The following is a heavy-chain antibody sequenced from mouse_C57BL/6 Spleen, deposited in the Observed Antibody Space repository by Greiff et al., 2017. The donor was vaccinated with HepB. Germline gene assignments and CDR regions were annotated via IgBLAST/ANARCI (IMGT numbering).Heavy chain of an antibody. CDR3: TRDYGSSYPMAWFAY. J-gene: IGHJ3*01. Sequence: EVKVEESGEGLVKPGGSLKLSCAASGFTFSSYAMSWVRQTPEKRLEWVAYISSGGDYIYYADTVKGRFTISRDNARNTLYLQMSSLKSEDTAMYYCTRDYGSSYPMAWFAYWGQGTLVTVSA. D-gene: IGHD1-1*01. V-gene: IGHV5-9-1*02. CDR1: GFTFSSYA. CDR2: ISSGGDYI.